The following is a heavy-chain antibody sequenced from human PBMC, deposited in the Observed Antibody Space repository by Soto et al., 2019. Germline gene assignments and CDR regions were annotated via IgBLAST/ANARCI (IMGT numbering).Heavy chain of an antibody. CDR2: IYSGGST. CDR1: RFTVSSNY. CDR3: ARDNIPNTYYYYYGMDV. D-gene: IGHD2-2*02. V-gene: IGHV3-53*01. Sequence: GGSLRLSCAASRFTVSSNYMSWVRQAPGKGLEWVSVIYSGGSTYYADSVKGRFTISRDNSKNTLYLQMNSLRAEDTAVYYCARDNIPNTYYYYYGMDVWGQGTTVTVSS. J-gene: IGHJ6*02.